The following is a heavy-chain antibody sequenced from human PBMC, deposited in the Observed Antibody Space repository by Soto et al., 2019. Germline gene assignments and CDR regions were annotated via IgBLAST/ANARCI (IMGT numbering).Heavy chain of an antibody. J-gene: IGHJ6*02. D-gene: IGHD6-19*01. CDR3: ARVDSSGDYYGMDV. V-gene: IGHV1-2*04. Sequence: ASVKVSCKASGYTFTGYYMHWVRQAPGQGLEWMGWINPNSGGTNYAQKFQGWVTMTRDTSISTAYMELSRLRSDDTAVYYRARVDSSGDYYGMDVWGQGTTVTVSS. CDR2: INPNSGGT. CDR1: GYTFTGYY.